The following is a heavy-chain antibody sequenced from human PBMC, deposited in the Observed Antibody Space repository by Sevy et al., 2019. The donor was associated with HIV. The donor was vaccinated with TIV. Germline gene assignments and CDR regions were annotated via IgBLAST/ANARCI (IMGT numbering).Heavy chain of an antibody. J-gene: IGHJ6*02. CDR1: GFTFTYAW. CDR2: IKSKADGGTT. CDR3: ATDPIIVLLVTDGMDV. Sequence: GGSLRLSCAASGFTFTYAWMSWVRQAPGKGLEWVGRIKSKADGGTTDYAAPVKGRFTNSRDDSKNTLYLQMNSLKTEDTAVYYCATDPIIVLLVTDGMDVWGQGTTVTVSS. D-gene: IGHD2-8*02. V-gene: IGHV3-15*01.